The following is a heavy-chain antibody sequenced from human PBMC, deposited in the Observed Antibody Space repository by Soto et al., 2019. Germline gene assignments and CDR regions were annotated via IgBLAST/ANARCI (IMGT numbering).Heavy chain of an antibody. Sequence: GGSLRLSCAASGFTFSCSAMHWVRQASGKGLEWVGRIRSKANSYATAYAASVKGRFTISRDDSKNTAYLQMNSLKTEDTAVYYCTRSSSGWYHDYWGQGTLVTVSS. J-gene: IGHJ4*02. CDR2: IRSKANSYAT. CDR1: GFTFSCSA. D-gene: IGHD6-19*01. V-gene: IGHV3-73*01. CDR3: TRSSSGWYHDY.